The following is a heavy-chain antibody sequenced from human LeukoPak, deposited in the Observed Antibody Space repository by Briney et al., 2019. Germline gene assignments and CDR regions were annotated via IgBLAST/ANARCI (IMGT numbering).Heavy chain of an antibody. CDR2: IWYDGSNK. CDR1: IFTFSSYG. D-gene: IGHD3-3*01. V-gene: IGHV3-33*01. J-gene: IGHJ4*02. CDR3: ASATGYDGGGAFDY. Sequence: PGRSLRLSCAASIFTFSSYGMHWVRQAPGKGLEWVAVIWYDGSNKYYADSVKGRFTISRDNSKNTLYLQMNSLRAEDTAVYYCASATGYDGGGAFDYWGQGTLVTVSS.